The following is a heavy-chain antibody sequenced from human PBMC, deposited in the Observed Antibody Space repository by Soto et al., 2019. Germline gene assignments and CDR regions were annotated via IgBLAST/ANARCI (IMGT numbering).Heavy chain of an antibody. CDR3: SRDLGSVLSD. J-gene: IGHJ4*02. CDR2: GHYSGSS. CDR1: CDSISSYY. Sequence: ASETLSLTCTLSCDSISSYYWTWIRQPPGKGLEWIGYGHYSGSSKYNPSLKSRVSISVDTSKNQFSLKLSSVTAADTAFYYCSRDLGSVLSDWGQGTLVTVSS. D-gene: IGHD2-8*02. V-gene: IGHV4-59*01.